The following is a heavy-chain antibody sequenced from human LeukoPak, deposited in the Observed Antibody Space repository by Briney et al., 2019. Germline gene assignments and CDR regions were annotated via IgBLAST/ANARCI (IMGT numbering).Heavy chain of an antibody. V-gene: IGHV1-2*02. D-gene: IGHD2-2*01. CDR2: INPNSGGT. CDR3: ARVVVPAAPSCDAFDI. CDR1: GYTFTGYY. J-gene: IGHJ3*02. Sequence: ASVKVSCKASGYTFTGYYMHWARQAPGQGLEWMGWINPNSGGTNYAQKFQGRVTMTRDTSISTAYMELSRLRSDDTAVYYCARVVVPAAPSCDAFDIWGQGTMVTVSS.